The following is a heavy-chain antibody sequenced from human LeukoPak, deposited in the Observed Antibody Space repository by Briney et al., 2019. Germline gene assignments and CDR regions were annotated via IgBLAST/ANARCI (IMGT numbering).Heavy chain of an antibody. V-gene: IGHV1-2*02. J-gene: IGHJ4*02. Sequence: ASVKVSCKASGYTFTAYCIHRVRQAPGQGLEWMGWIDPNTGQTDSAQKFQGRVTVTRDTSINTAYMDLSSLRSDDTAVYYCARVVGQGTAMPSRDFFDYWGQGTLVTVSS. CDR3: ARVVGQGTAMPSRDFFDY. D-gene: IGHD5-18*01. CDR1: GYTFTAYC. CDR2: IDPNTGQT.